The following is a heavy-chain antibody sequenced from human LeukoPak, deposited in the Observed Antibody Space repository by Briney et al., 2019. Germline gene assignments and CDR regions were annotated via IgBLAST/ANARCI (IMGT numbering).Heavy chain of an antibody. Sequence: SQTLSLTCAISGDSVSSNSAAWNWIRQSPSRGLEWLGRTYYRSKWYNDYAVSVKSRITINPDTSKNQFSLQLNSVTAADTAVYYCAKEREGFTMVRGSKNPYYYYMDVWGKGTTVTVSS. CDR1: GDSVSSNSAA. CDR2: TYYRSKWYN. D-gene: IGHD3-10*01. CDR3: AKEREGFTMVRGSKNPYYYYMDV. V-gene: IGHV6-1*01. J-gene: IGHJ6*03.